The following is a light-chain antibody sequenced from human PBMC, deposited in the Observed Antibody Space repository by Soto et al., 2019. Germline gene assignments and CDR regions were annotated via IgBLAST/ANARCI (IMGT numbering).Light chain of an antibody. CDR2: DAS. J-gene: IGKJ1*01. CDR3: QQYNSYSRT. V-gene: IGKV1-5*01. CDR1: QSISSW. Sequence: DIQMTHSPSTLSASVLYIVTITFRASQSISSWLALYQQKPGKAPKLLIYDASSLESGVPSRFSGSGSGTEFTLTISSLQPDDFATYYCQQYNSYSRTFGQGTKVDIK.